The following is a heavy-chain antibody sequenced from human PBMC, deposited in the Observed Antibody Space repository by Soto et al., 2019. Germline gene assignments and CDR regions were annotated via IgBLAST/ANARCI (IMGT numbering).Heavy chain of an antibody. CDR1: GFTFSSHE. J-gene: IGHJ3*02. V-gene: IGHV3-48*03. CDR3: ARDRGGTYYIASDI. CDR2: ISSSGSTT. D-gene: IGHD1-26*01. Sequence: GGSLRLSCAASGFTFSSHEMNWVRQAPGKGLEWVSYISSSGSTTYYADSVKGRFTISRDNAKNSLYLQMNSLRAEDSAVYYCARDRGGTYYIASDIWGQGTMVTVSS.